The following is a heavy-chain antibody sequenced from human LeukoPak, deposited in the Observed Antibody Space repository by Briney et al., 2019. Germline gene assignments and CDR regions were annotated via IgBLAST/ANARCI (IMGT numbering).Heavy chain of an antibody. D-gene: IGHD3-22*01. J-gene: IGHJ4*02. CDR3: ARDHYYDSSGYTRSADY. CDR2: ISAYNGNT. Sequence: ASVKVSCKASGYTFTSYGISWVRQAPGQGLEWMGWISAYNGNTNYAQKLQGRVTKTTDTSTSTAYMELRSLRSDDTAVYYCARDHYYDSSGYTRSADYWGQGTLVTVSS. V-gene: IGHV1-18*01. CDR1: GYTFTSYG.